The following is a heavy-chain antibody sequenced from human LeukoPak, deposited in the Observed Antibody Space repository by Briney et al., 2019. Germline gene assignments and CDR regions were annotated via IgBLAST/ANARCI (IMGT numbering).Heavy chain of an antibody. D-gene: IGHD3-22*01. V-gene: IGHV1-58*02. CDR2: IVVGSGST. CDR3: ARVDDRGHYYDSSGPRKLFDY. J-gene: IGHJ4*02. Sequence: ASVKVSCKTSGFNFITSVMQWVRQARGQRLEWIGWIVVGSGSTKYAQKFQERVTFTRDMSTRTVYMELSRLRSDDTAVYYCARVDDRGHYYDSSGPRKLFDYWGQGTLVTVSS. CDR1: GFNFITSV.